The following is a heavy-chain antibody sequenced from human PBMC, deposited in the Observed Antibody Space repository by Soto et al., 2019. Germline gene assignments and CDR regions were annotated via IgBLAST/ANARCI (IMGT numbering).Heavy chain of an antibody. V-gene: IGHV2-5*01. D-gene: IGHD3-16*01. CDR2: IYWHEDK. J-gene: IGHJ4*02. CDR3: AHRGGATVGLYYFDY. Sequence: TGRTLVNPTQTLTLTCTFSGFSLSTTRGGVSWIRQPPGMALEWLALIYWHEDKRYSPSLKSRLTITKDTSKNQVVLTMTNMDPVDTATYYCAHRGGATVGLYYFDYWGQGALVTVSS. CDR1: GFSLSTTRGG.